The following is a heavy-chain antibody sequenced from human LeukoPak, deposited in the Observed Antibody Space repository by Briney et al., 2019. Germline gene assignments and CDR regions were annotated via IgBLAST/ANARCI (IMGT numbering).Heavy chain of an antibody. Sequence: PGGSLRLSCAASGFTFSSYWMSWVRQAPGKGLEGVANIKQDGSEKYYVDSVKGRFTISRDNAKNSLYLQMNSLRAEDTAVYYCARDPATTVTTYAYWGQGTLVTVSS. CDR1: GFTFSSYW. CDR3: ARDPATTVTTYAY. V-gene: IGHV3-7*01. CDR2: IKQDGSEK. J-gene: IGHJ4*02. D-gene: IGHD4-17*01.